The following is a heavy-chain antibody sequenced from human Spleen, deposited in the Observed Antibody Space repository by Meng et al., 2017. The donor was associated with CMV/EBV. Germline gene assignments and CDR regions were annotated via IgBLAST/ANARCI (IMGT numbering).Heavy chain of an antibody. Sequence: GESLKISCAASGFTFSSYWMHWVRQAPGKGLEWVSVIYSGGSTYYADSVKGRFTISRDNSKNTLYFQLNSLRAEDTAVYYCARGRKESGWYYFDSWGQGILVTVSS. CDR2: IYSGGST. CDR1: GFTFSSYW. D-gene: IGHD6-19*01. CDR3: ARGRKESGWYYFDS. J-gene: IGHJ4*02. V-gene: IGHV3-53*01.